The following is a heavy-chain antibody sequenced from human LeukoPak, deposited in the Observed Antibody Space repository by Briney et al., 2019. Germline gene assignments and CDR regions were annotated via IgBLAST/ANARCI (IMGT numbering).Heavy chain of an antibody. CDR1: GDSISSSNSY. CDR3: ANGPHSYGYPTDAFDI. V-gene: IGHV3-23*01. Sequence: ETLSLTCTVSGDSISSSNSYWGWIRQPPGKGLEWVSAISGSGGSTYYADSVKGRFTISRDNSKNTLYLQMNSLRAEDTAVYYCANGPHSYGYPTDAFDIWGQGTMVTVSS. J-gene: IGHJ3*02. D-gene: IGHD5-18*01. CDR2: ISGSGGST.